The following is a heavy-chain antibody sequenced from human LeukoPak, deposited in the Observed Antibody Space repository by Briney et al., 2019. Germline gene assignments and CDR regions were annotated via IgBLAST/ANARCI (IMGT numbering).Heavy chain of an antibody. CDR1: GFTFSDYY. CDR3: ARAPKFRLVGVPKGPFDP. Sequence: GGSLRLSCAASGFTFSDYYMSWIRQAPGKGLEWVSYISSSVSTIYYADSVKGRFTISRDNAKNSLYLQMNSLRAEDTAVYYCARAPKFRLVGVPKGPFDPWGQGTLVTVSS. J-gene: IGHJ5*02. D-gene: IGHD1-26*01. V-gene: IGHV3-11*01. CDR2: ISSSVSTI.